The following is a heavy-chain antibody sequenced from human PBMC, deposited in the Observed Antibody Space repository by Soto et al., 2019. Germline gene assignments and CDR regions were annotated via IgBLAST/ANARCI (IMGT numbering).Heavy chain of an antibody. J-gene: IGHJ4*02. CDR3: ARGGLAGLNWYNWNDVPWGYFDY. CDR1: GFTFSSYG. D-gene: IGHD1-1*01. Sequence: GGSLRLSCAASGFTFSSYGMHWVRQAPGKGLEWVAVIWYDGSNKYYADSVKGRFTISRDNSKNTLYLQMNSLRAEDTAVYYCARGGLAGLNWYNWNDVPWGYFDYWGQGTLVTVSS. V-gene: IGHV3-33*01. CDR2: IWYDGSNK.